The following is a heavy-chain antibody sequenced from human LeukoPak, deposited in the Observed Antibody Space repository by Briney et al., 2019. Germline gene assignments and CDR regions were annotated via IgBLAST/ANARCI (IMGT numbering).Heavy chain of an antibody. Sequence: GGSLRLSCAASGFTFSSYAMHWVRQAPGKGLEWVAVISYDGSNKYYADSVKGRFTISRDNFKNTLYLQMNSLRAEDTAVYYCARTYDSSGYLHWFDPWGQGTLVTVSS. CDR2: ISYDGSNK. CDR1: GFTFSSYA. V-gene: IGHV3-30-3*01. J-gene: IGHJ5*02. D-gene: IGHD3-22*01. CDR3: ARTYDSSGYLHWFDP.